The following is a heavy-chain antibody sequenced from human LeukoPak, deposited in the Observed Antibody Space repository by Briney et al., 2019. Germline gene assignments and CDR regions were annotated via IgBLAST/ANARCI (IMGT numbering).Heavy chain of an antibody. CDR1: GYTFTSYG. D-gene: IGHD6-19*01. J-gene: IGHJ6*03. Sequence: ASVKVSCKASGYTFTSYGISWVRQAPGQGLEWMGWISAYNGNTNYAQKLQGRVTMTTDTSTSTAYMELRSLRSDDTAVYYCARHGNSSGWYYYYYYMDVWGKGTTVTISS. CDR3: ARHGNSSGWYYYYYYMDV. CDR2: ISAYNGNT. V-gene: IGHV1-18*01.